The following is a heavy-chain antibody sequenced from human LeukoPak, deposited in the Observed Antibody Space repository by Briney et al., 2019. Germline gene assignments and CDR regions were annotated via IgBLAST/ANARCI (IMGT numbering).Heavy chain of an antibody. J-gene: IGHJ1*01. CDR2: INHSGST. CDR3: AREPAGAAHFRH. V-gene: IGHV4-34*01. D-gene: IGHD1-14*01. CDR1: GGSFSGYY. Sequence: SETLSLTCAVYGGSFSGYYWSWIRQPPGKGLEWIGEINHSGSTNYNPSLKSRVTISVDTSKNQFSLKLSSVTAAGTAVYYCAREPAGAAHFRHWGQGTLVTVSS.